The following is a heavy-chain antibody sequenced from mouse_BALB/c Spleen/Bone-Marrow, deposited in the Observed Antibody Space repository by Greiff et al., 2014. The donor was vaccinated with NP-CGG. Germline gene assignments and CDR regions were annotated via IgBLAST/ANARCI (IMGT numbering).Heavy chain of an antibody. Sequence: EVKLVESGAELVKPGASVKLSCTASGFNIKDTFMNWVKQRPEQGLEWIGRIDPANDNTEYDPKFQGKATITTDTSSNTAYLQLSSLTPEDTAFYYCARWLVRMDYWGQGTSVTVSS. CDR2: IDPANDNT. J-gene: IGHJ4*01. CDR3: ARWLVRMDY. CDR1: GFNIKDTF. D-gene: IGHD2-3*01. V-gene: IGHV14-3*02.